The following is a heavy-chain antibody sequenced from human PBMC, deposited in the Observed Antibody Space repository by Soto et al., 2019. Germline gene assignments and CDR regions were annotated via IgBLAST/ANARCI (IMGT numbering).Heavy chain of an antibody. D-gene: IGHD5-18*01. Sequence: QVQLVQSGAEVKQSGSSVKVSCKASGGTFSRKTISWVRQAPGQGPEWMGGIIPMFGSANYAQKFQGRVTITADESTSTAYMEMSSLRSDDTAVYYCAREGGYSYGLGRGHPFDPWGQGTLVTVTS. J-gene: IGHJ5*02. V-gene: IGHV1-69*01. CDR1: GGTFSRKT. CDR2: IIPMFGSA. CDR3: AREGGYSYGLGRGHPFDP.